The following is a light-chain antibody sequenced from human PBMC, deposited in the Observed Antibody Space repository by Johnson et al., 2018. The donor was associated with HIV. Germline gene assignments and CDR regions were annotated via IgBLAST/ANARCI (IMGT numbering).Light chain of an antibody. Sequence: QFVLTQPPSVSAAPGHKVTISCSGSSSNIENYFVSWYQQLPGAAPRLVIYEDNKRPSGIPDRFSGSKSGASATLGITGLQTGDEADYYCGVWDSSLSAHYVFGSGTKIVVL. CDR1: SSNIENYF. J-gene: IGLJ1*01. V-gene: IGLV1-51*02. CDR2: EDN. CDR3: GVWDSSLSAHYV.